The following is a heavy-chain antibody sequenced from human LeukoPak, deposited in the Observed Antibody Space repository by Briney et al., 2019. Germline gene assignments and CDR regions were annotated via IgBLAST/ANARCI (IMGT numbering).Heavy chain of an antibody. J-gene: IGHJ6*03. CDR1: GGTFSSYA. CDR2: IISIFGTA. V-gene: IGHV1-69*05. CDR3: ARGPLGYYDSSGYYYYYYYYMDV. Sequence: SVKVSCKASGGTFSSYAISWVRQAPGQGLEWMGGIISIFGTANYAQKFQGRVTITTDESTSTAYMELSSLRSEDTAVYYCARGPLGYYDSSGYYYYYYYYMDVWGKGTTVTVSS. D-gene: IGHD3-22*01.